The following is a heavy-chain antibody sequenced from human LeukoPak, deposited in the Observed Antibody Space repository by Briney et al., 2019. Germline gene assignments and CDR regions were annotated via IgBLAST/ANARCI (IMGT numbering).Heavy chain of an antibody. CDR1: GYTFTSYG. V-gene: IGHV1-18*01. CDR3: AREVTMVRGVIRWFDP. Sequence: ASVKVSCKASGYTFTSYGISWVRQAPGQGLEWMGWISAYNGNTNYAQKLQGRVTMTTDTSTSTAYMEPRSLRSDDTAVYYCAREVTMVRGVIRWFDPWGQGTLVTVSS. D-gene: IGHD3-10*01. J-gene: IGHJ5*02. CDR2: ISAYNGNT.